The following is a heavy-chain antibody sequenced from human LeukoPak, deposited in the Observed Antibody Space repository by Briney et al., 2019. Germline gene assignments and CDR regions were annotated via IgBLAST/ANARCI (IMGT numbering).Heavy chain of an antibody. J-gene: IGHJ3*02. CDR3: VIDLTWCSSGIYYDRDAFDI. CDR1: GFTFSNYW. V-gene: IGHV3-74*01. CDR2: VNSDGSST. Sequence: GGSLRLSCAASGFTFSNYWMHWVRQAPGKGLVWVSHVNSDGSSTSYADSVKGRFTISRDNAKNTVYLQMNSLRADDTAVYYCVIDLTWCSSGIYYDRDAFDIWGQGTMVTVSS. D-gene: IGHD2-15*01.